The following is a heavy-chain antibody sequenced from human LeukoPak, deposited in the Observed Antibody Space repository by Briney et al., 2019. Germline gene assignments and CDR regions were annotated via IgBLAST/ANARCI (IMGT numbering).Heavy chain of an antibody. Sequence: KASETLSLTCTVSGGSISSYYWSWIRQPPGKGLEWIGYIYYSGSTNYNPSLKSRVTISVDTSKNQFSLKLSSVTAADTAVYYCASTTVVKGLYWYFDLWGRGTLVTVSS. CDR1: GGSISSYY. CDR2: IYYSGST. CDR3: ASTTVVKGLYWYFDL. V-gene: IGHV4-59*01. J-gene: IGHJ2*01. D-gene: IGHD4-23*01.